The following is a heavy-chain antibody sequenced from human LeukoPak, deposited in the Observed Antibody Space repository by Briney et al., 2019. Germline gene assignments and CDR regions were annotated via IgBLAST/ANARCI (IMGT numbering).Heavy chain of an antibody. Sequence: SETLSLTCTVSGGSISSGSYYWSWIRQPAGKGLEWIGRIYTSGSTNYNPSLKSRGTISVQTSKNQFSLKLSSVTAADTAVYYCASEYSYGLDAFDIWGQGTMVTVSS. CDR3: ASEYSYGLDAFDI. CDR2: IYTSGST. V-gene: IGHV4-61*02. CDR1: GGSISSGSYY. D-gene: IGHD5-18*01. J-gene: IGHJ3*02.